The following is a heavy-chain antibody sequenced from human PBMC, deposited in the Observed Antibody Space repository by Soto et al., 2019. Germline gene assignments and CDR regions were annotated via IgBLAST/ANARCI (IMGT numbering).Heavy chain of an antibody. CDR1: GFTFSSYA. D-gene: IGHD2-21*01. J-gene: IGHJ4*02. CDR3: AKGFMWFLEYYFDY. CDR2: ISGSGGST. V-gene: IGHV3-23*01. Sequence: SQTLSCAASGFTFSSYAMSWVRQAPGKGLEWVSAISGSGGSTYYAVSVKGRFTISRDNSKNTLYLQMNSLRAEDTAVYYCAKGFMWFLEYYFDYWGQGTLVTVSS.